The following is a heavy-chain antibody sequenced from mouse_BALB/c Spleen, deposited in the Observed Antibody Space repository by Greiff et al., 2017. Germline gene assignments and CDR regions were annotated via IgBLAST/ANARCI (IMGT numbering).Heavy chain of an antibody. CDR3: ARMLTGAFDY. Sequence: DVKLVESGGGLVQPGGSRKLSCAASGFTFSSFGMHWVRQAPEKGLEWVAYISSGSSTIYYADTVKGRFTISRDNPKNTLFLQMTSLRSEDTAMYYCARMLTGAFDYWGQGTTLTVSS. V-gene: IGHV5-17*02. J-gene: IGHJ2*01. CDR2: ISSGSSTI. CDR1: GFTFSSFG. D-gene: IGHD4-1*01.